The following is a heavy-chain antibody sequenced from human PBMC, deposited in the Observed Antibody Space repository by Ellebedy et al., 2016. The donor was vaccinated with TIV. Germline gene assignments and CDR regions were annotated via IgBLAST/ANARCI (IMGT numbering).Heavy chain of an antibody. D-gene: IGHD6-19*01. CDR1: GFAFSSYA. CDR2: ISDSGGNT. V-gene: IGHV3-23*01. CDR3: AGFRGEAVAGNWFDP. J-gene: IGHJ5*02. Sequence: GESLKISCVASGFAFSSYAMNWVRQAPGKGLEWVSLISDSGGNTYYADSVRGRFSISRDNSKNTLYLQMNSLRADDTAVYYCAGFRGEAVAGNWFDPWGQGTLVTVSS.